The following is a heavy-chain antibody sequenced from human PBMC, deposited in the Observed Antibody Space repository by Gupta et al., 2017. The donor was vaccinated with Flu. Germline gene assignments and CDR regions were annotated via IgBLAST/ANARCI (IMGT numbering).Heavy chain of an antibody. CDR2: INHSGSA. D-gene: IGHD2-2*01. J-gene: IGHJ4*02. CDR3: ARGLWVGSTSCPFDY. Sequence: QVQLQQWGAGVLKPSETLSLTCAVYGGSFSGFHWTWIRQPPGKGLEWIGEINHSGSANYNPSLKSRVTISVDTSKNQFSLKVTSLTAADTAVYYCARGLWVGSTSCPFDYWGQGILVTVSS. CDR1: GGSFSGFH. V-gene: IGHV4-34*01.